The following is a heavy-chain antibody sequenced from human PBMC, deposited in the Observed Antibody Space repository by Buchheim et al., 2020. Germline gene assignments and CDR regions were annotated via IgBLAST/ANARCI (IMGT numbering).Heavy chain of an antibody. CDR2: IYHSGST. CDR1: GGSTSSGGYS. Sequence: QLQLQESGSGLVKPSQTLSLTCAVSGGSTSSGGYSWSWIRQPPGKGLEWIGYIYHSGSTYYNPSLKSRVTISVHRSKNQFSLRLSSVTAADTAVYYCARAVSDFWGALGAFDYWGQGTL. V-gene: IGHV4-30-2*01. D-gene: IGHD3-3*01. J-gene: IGHJ4*02. CDR3: ARAVSDFWGALGAFDY.